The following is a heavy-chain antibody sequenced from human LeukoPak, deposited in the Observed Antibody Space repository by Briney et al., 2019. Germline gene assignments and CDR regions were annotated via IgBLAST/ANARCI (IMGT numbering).Heavy chain of an antibody. CDR2: IYSGGTT. CDR3: ARGEMATVVDY. V-gene: IGHV3-53*01. J-gene: IGHJ4*02. Sequence: GGSLGLSCAASGFTVSSNYMHWVRQAPGRGLEWVSFIYSGGTTYHADSVKGRFTFSRDNSKNTVNLQMNSLRAEDTALYYCARGEMATVVDYWGQRTLVTVSS. CDR1: GFTVSSNY. D-gene: IGHD5-24*01.